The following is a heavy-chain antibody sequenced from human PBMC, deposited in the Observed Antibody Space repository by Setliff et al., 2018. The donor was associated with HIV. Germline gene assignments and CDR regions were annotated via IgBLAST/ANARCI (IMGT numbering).Heavy chain of an antibody. J-gene: IGHJ4*02. CDR3: ARVFQSYFFDF. Sequence: GSLRLSCTTSGFTFGSYGMHWVRQAPGKGLEWVANIWYDGSEKYYADSVKGRFTISRDKSKNTLYLQMNSLGTEDTAVYYCARVFQSYFFDFWGQGTLVTVSS. V-gene: IGHV3-33*01. D-gene: IGHD3-3*01. CDR1: GFTFGSYG. CDR2: IWYDGSEK.